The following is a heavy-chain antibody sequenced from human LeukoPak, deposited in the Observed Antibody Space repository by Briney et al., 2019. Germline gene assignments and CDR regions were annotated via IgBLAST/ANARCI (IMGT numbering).Heavy chain of an antibody. D-gene: IGHD4-17*01. Sequence: SETLSLTCTVSGGSISGYFWSWIRQPPGKGLEWIAYIYHGGSTNYNPSLKSRVTISVDTSKNQFSLKLSSVTAADTAVYYCARGGSTDDIDYWGQGTLVTVSS. CDR3: ARGGSTDDIDY. CDR1: GGSISGYF. V-gene: IGHV4-59*12. CDR2: IYHGGST. J-gene: IGHJ4*02.